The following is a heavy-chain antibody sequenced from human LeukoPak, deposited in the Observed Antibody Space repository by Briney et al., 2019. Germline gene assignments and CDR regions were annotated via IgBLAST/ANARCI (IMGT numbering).Heavy chain of an antibody. CDR1: GGSISSYY. CDR3: ASESKYYYDSSAVVYYFDY. CDR2: IYTSGST. D-gene: IGHD3-22*01. V-gene: IGHV4-4*07. J-gene: IGHJ4*02. Sequence: PSETLSLTGTVSGGSISSYYWSWIRQPAGKGLEWIGRIYTSGSTNYNPSLKSRVTMSVDTSKNQFSLKLSSVTAADTAVYYCASESKYYYDSSAVVYYFDYWGQGTLVTVSS.